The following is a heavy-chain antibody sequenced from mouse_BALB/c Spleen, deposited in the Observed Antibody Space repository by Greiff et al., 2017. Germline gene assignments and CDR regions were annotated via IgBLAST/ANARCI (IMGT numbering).Heavy chain of an antibody. CDR1: GFSLTSYG. V-gene: IGHV2-2*02. J-gene: IGHJ4*01. CDR2: IWSGGST. Sequence: VQRVESGPGLVQPSQSLSITCTVSGFSLTSYGVHWVRQSPGKGLEWLGVIWSGGSTDYNAAFISRLSISKDNSKSQVFFKMNSLQANDTAIYYCARKEDYGYDEGDAMDYWGQGTSVTVSS. D-gene: IGHD2-2*01. CDR3: ARKEDYGYDEGDAMDY.